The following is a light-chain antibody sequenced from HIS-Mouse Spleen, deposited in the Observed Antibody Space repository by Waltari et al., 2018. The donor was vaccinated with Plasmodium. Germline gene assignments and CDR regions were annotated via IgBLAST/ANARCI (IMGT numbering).Light chain of an antibody. CDR3: QVWDSSSDHYV. J-gene: IGLJ1*01. V-gene: IGLV3-21*02. CDR2: DDS. Sequence: SYVLTQPPSVSVAPGQTARITCGGNNIGSKSVHWYRQKPGPAPVLVVYDDSDRHSVIPERFSGANSGNTATLTISRVEAGDEADYYCQVWDSSSDHYVFGTGTKVTVL. CDR1: NIGSKS.